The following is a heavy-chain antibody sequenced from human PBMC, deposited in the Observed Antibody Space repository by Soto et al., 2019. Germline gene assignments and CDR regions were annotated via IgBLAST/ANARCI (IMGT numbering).Heavy chain of an antibody. J-gene: IGHJ4*02. CDR1: GGSMRNYF. V-gene: IGHV4-59*01. Sequence: SETLSLTCTVSGGSMRNYFWTWIRQPPGKGLEWIGYIHYSGTTSFFPSYNPSLRSRVTISEDTSKNQFSLKLLSVTTADTAVYFCAAGEASSRNLAPYYLDFWGQGTMVTVSS. D-gene: IGHD6-13*01. CDR3: AAGEASSRNLAPYYLDF. CDR2: IHYSGTT.